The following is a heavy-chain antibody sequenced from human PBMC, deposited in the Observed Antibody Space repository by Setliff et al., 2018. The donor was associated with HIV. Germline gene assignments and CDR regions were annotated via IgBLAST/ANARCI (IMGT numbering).Heavy chain of an antibody. CDR3: ARGGGPDTNFDS. J-gene: IGHJ4*02. CDR2: IYYSGST. V-gene: IGHV4-39*07. Sequence: SETLSLTCTVSGGSITSSYWSWIRQPPGKGLEWIGSIYYSGSTHYKSSLKSRVTISVDTSKNQFSLRLSSVTAADTAVYYCARGGGPDTNFDSWGRGTLVTVSS. CDR1: GGSITSSY.